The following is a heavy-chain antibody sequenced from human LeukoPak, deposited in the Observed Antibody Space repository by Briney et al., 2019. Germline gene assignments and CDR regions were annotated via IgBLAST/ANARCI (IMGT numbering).Heavy chain of an antibody. CDR1: GVSISSSNSY. Sequence: SETLSLTCTVSGVSISSSNSYWGWIRQPPGKGLEWIGSIYYSGNTYYNASLKSQVSISIDTSKNQFSLRLSSVTAADTAVYYCARQGMYYDILTGYYRRRDHYYFDYWGQGTLVTVSS. V-gene: IGHV4-39*01. J-gene: IGHJ4*02. D-gene: IGHD3-9*01. CDR3: ARQGMYYDILTGYYRRRDHYYFDY. CDR2: IYYSGNT.